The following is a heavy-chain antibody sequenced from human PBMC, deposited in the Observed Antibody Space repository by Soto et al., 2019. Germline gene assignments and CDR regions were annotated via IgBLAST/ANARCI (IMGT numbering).Heavy chain of an antibody. CDR1: GFTFTSSA. CDR2: IVVGSGNT. D-gene: IGHD6-13*01. J-gene: IGHJ6*03. Sequence: QMQLVQSGPEVKKPGTSVKVSCKASGFTFTSSAMQWVRQARGQRIEWRGWIVVGSGNTNQAQMCKERVTITRDMSTSAAYMELSSLRSEDKAVYYCAAALGSSSWPYYSDTDVWGKGTTVTASS. CDR3: AAALGSSSWPYYSDTDV. V-gene: IGHV1-58*02.